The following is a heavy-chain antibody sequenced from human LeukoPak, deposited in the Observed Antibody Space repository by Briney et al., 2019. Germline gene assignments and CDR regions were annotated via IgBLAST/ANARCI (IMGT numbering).Heavy chain of an antibody. V-gene: IGHV3-15*01. CDR3: TTDHRVRGVINNPYYYYYGMDV. CDR1: GFTFSNAW. Sequence: GGSLRLSCAASGFTFSNAWMSWVRQAPGKGLEWVGRIKSKTDGGTTDYAAPVKGRFTISRDDSKNTLYLQMNSLKTEDTAVYYCTTDHRVRGVINNPYYYYYGMDVWGQGTTVTVSS. D-gene: IGHD3-10*01. J-gene: IGHJ6*02. CDR2: IKSKTDGGTT.